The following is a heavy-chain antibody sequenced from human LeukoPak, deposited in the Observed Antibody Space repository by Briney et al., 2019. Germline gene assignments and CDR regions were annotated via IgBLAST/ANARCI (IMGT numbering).Heavy chain of an antibody. V-gene: IGHV4-59*01. J-gene: IGHJ3*02. CDR3: ARDNDYYDSSGYYSDAFDI. CDR2: IYYSGST. Sequence: SETLSLTCTVSGGSISSYYWSWIRQPPGKGLEWIGYIYYSGSTNYNPSLKSRVTISVDTSKNQFSLKLSSVTAADTAVYYCARDNDYYDSSGYYSDAFDIWGQGTMVTVSS. D-gene: IGHD3-22*01. CDR1: GGSISSYY.